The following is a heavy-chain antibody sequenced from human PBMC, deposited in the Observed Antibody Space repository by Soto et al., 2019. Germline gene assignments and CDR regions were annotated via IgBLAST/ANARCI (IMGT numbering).Heavy chain of an antibody. CDR1: GGTFSGHA. CDR2: LIPLFGTT. D-gene: IGHD7-27*01. V-gene: IGHV1-69*06. Sequence: KVSCKASGGTFSGHAISWVRQAPGQGPEWMGGLIPLFGTTQHAQRFQGRLTITADKSTTTAYMELTSLRFEDTAIYYCARGPNWGYRFDSWGQGTLVTVSS. CDR3: ARGPNWGYRFDS. J-gene: IGHJ4*02.